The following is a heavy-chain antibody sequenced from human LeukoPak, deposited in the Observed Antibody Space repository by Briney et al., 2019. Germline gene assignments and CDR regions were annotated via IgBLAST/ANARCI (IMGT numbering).Heavy chain of an antibody. CDR3: AKGRPYYYDSSGYYPDY. CDR1: GFTFDDYA. J-gene: IGHJ4*02. D-gene: IGHD3-22*01. Sequence: GGSLRLSCAASGFTFDDYAMHWVRQAPGKGLEWVSGISWNSGSIGYADSVKGRFTISRDNAKNSLYLQMNSLRAEDTALYYCAKGRPYYYDSSGYYPDYWGQGTLVTVSS. CDR2: ISWNSGSI. V-gene: IGHV3-9*01.